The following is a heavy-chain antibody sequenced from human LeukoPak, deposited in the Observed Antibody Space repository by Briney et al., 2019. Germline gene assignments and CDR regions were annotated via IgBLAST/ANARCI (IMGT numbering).Heavy chain of an antibody. CDR1: GYSISNDYH. J-gene: IGHJ5*02. CDR2: IYHSGST. Sequence: SETLSLTCTVSGYSISNDYHWGWIRQPPGKGLEWIGNIYHSGSTYYNPSLKSRVTISLDKSKNQVSLKLNSVTAADTAVYYCARADCSSTSCYDWFDPWGQGTLVTVSS. D-gene: IGHD2-2*01. CDR3: ARADCSSTSCYDWFDP. V-gene: IGHV4-38-2*02.